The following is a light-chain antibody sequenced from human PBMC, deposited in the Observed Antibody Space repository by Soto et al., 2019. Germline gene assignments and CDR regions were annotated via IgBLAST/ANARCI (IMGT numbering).Light chain of an antibody. CDR3: QHYGTSPT. CDR1: QSLITRY. V-gene: IGKV3-20*01. CDR2: GAS. J-gene: IGKJ5*01. Sequence: IVLTQSPGTLSLFPGEIATLSCRASQSLITRYLAWYQQKHGQAPRLLIYGASSRATGIPDRFSGSGCGTDFTLTISRLEPEDFAVYSCQHYGTSPTFGQGTRLEIK.